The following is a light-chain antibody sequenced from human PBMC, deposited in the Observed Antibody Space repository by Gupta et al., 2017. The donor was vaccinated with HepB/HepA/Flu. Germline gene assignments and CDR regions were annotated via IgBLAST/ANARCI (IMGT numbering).Light chain of an antibody. CDR1: SLRTYY. J-gene: IGLJ3*02. Sequence: SSELTQDPAVSVALGQTFKLTCQGDSLRTYYASWYQQKPGQAPLLVLYRGNNRPSGIPDRLSGSSSGNTASLAINGDKPGDEVDYYCKERDRSGDQWLFGGGTKLTVL. CDR2: RGN. V-gene: IGLV3-19*01. CDR3: KERDRSGDQWL.